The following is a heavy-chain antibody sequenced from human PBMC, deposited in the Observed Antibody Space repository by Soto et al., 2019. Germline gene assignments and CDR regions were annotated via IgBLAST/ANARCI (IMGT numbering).Heavy chain of an antibody. D-gene: IGHD2-15*01. CDR1: GGTFSSHV. CDR2: IIPIFETS. Sequence: QVQLVQSGPEVKTPGSSVRVSCKASGGTFSSHVVSWVRQAPGQGLEWMGGIIPIFETSNYAQKFQGRVSITADEATNPASRDLRSRPAEYTATCFGASPLSCDGADGYSANEAFKAGAQGT. V-gene: IGHV1-69*01. J-gene: IGHJ4*02. CDR3: ASPLSCDGADGYSANEAFKA.